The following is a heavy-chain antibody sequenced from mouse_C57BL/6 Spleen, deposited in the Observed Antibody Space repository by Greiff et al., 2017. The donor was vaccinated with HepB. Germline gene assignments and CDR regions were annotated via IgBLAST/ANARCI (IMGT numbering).Heavy chain of an antibody. CDR1: GYAFSSSW. V-gene: IGHV1-82*01. Sequence: VQLQQSGPELVKPGASVKISCKASGYAFSSSWMNWVKQRPGKGLEWIGRIYPGDGDTNYNGKFKGKATLTADKSSSTAYMQLSSLTSEDSAVYFGASRGDSDGFAYWGQGTLVTVSA. CDR2: IYPGDGDT. CDR3: ASRGDSDGFAY. J-gene: IGHJ3*01.